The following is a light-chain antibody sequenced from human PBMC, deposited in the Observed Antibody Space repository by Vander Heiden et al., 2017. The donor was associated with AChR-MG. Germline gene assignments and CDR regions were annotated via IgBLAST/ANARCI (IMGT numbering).Light chain of an antibody. CDR1: QSISYF. CDR3: QQSYKTPRT. CDR2: DAS. J-gene: IGKJ1*01. Sequence: DIQMTQSPSSLSTSVGDRVTITCRASQSISYFLNWYQQKPGRAPELLIYDASSLRSGVPSRFSGSGSGTDFPLTISSLQPEDFATYYCQQSYKTPRTFGQGTRVEV. V-gene: IGKV1-39*01.